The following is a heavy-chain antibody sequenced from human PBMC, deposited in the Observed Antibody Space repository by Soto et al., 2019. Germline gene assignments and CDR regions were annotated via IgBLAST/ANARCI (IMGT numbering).Heavy chain of an antibody. CDR3: ARGQRIVGAYDAFDI. J-gene: IGHJ3*02. V-gene: IGHV1-8*01. D-gene: IGHD1-26*01. CDR1: GYTFTSYD. CDR2: MNPNSGNT. Sequence: ASVKVSCKASGYTFTSYDINWVRQATGQGLEWMGWMNPNSGNTGYAQKFQGRVTMTRNTSISTAYMELSSLRSEDTAVYDCARGQRIVGAYDAFDIWGQGTMVTVSS.